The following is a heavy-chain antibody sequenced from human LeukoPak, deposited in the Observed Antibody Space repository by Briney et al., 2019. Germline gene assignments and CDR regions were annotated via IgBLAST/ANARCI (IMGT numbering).Heavy chain of an antibody. D-gene: IGHD6-19*01. CDR1: GYTFTSYG. CDR3: ARRSVAVAGEFDY. J-gene: IGHJ4*02. Sequence: ASVKVSCKASGYTFTSYGISWVRQAPGQGLEWMGWISAYNGNTNYAQKLQGRVTMTRDTSISTAYMELSRLRSDDTAVYYCARRSVAVAGEFDYWGQGTLVTVSS. CDR2: ISAYNGNT. V-gene: IGHV1-18*01.